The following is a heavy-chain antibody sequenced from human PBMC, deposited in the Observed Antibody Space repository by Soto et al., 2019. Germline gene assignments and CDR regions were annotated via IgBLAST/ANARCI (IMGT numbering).Heavy chain of an antibody. D-gene: IGHD2-15*01. V-gene: IGHV4-59*01. CDR1: GGSISSYY. J-gene: IGHJ5*02. Sequence: QVRLQESGPGLVKPSETLSLTCTVSGGSISSYYWSWIRQPPGKGLEWIGHIYYSGSTSYNSSLKRRVPISGDTSKSQLSLKLGSVTAADTAVYYCARVRDCSGGTCYSWWFDPWGQGTLVTVSS. CDR2: IYYSGST. CDR3: ARVRDCSGGTCYSWWFDP.